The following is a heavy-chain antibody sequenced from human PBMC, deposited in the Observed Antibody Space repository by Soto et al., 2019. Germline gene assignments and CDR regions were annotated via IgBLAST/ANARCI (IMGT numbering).Heavy chain of an antibody. CDR3: ARVRGIHYYYSGMDV. V-gene: IGHV1-18*01. D-gene: IGHD3-16*01. CDR2: ISAYHCNT. CDR1: VYTFTDYG. J-gene: IGHJ6*02. Sequence: AASVKVSCKASVYTFTDYGIILVRQAPGQRLEWVGWISAYHCNTDYAQKLQDRGTMTTASSSTTAYMALRSLRSDDTAVYYCARVRGIHYYYSGMDVWGQGTTVTVSS.